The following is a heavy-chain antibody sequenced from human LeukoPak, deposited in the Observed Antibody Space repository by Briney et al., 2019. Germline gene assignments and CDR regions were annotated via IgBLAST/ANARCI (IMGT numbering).Heavy chain of an antibody. CDR1: GYTFTGYY. Sequence: GASVKVSCKASGYTFTGYYMHRVRQAPGQGLEWMGWINPNSGGTNYAQKFQGRVTMTRDTSISTAYMELSRLRSDDTAVYYCARVPLRLNIVPTHYYYYYGMDVWGQGTTVTVSS. J-gene: IGHJ6*02. CDR2: INPNSGGT. V-gene: IGHV1-2*02. D-gene: IGHD2-2*01. CDR3: ARVPLRLNIVPTHYYYYYGMDV.